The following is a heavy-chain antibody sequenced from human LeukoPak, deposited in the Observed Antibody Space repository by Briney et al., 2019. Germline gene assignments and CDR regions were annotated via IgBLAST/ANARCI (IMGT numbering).Heavy chain of an antibody. J-gene: IGHJ4*02. D-gene: IGHD2-2*01. CDR3: ARGRRTRYCSSTSCYYFDY. CDR2: INPNSGNT. Sequence: GASVKVSCKASGYTFTSYDINWVRQATGQGLEWMRWINPNSGNTGYAQKFQGRVTITRNTSISTDYMELSSLRSEDTAVYYCARGRRTRYCSSTSCYYFDYWGQGTLVTVSS. V-gene: IGHV1-8*03. CDR1: GYTFTSYD.